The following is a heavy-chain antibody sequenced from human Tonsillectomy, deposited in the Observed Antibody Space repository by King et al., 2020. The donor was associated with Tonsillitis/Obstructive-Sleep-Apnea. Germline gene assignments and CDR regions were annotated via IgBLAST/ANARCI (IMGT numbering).Heavy chain of an antibody. CDR3: ARGYYDSSGYGYYFDY. CDR2: INHSGST. Sequence: VQLQQWGEGLLKPSETLSLTCAVYGGSFSGYYWSWIRQPPGKGLEWIGEINHSGSTNYNPSLKSRVTISVDTSKNQFSLKLSSVTAADTAVYYCARGYYDSSGYGYYFDYWGQGTLVTVSS. CDR1: GGSFSGYY. J-gene: IGHJ4*02. V-gene: IGHV4-34*01. D-gene: IGHD3-22*01.